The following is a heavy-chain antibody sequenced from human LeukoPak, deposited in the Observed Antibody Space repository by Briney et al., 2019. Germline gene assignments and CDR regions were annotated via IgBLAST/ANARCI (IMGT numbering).Heavy chain of an antibody. CDR3: ARGGAVTTVVFYYYYMDV. J-gene: IGHJ6*03. CDR1: GYTFTSYD. V-gene: IGHV1-8*01. D-gene: IGHD4-11*01. CDR2: MNPNSGNT. Sequence: ASVKVSCKASGYTFTSYDINWVRQATGQGLEWMGWMNPNSGNTGYAQKFQGRVTMTRNTSISTAYMKLSSLRSEDTAVYYCARGGAVTTVVFYYYYMDVWGKGTTVTVSS.